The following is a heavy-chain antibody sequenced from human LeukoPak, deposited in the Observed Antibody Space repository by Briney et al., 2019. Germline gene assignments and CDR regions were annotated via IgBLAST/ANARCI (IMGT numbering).Heavy chain of an antibody. CDR1: GFTLTSDS. D-gene: IGHD1-26*01. Sequence: GGSLRPSCAASGFTLTSDSMNWVRQAPGKGLEWISYISSGATTTYYADSVKGRFTISRDNAKNSLYLQMNSLRVDDTAVYYCAKGTVGAKYWGQGTLVIVSS. J-gene: IGHJ4*02. CDR2: ISSGATTT. CDR3: AKGTVGAKY. V-gene: IGHV3-48*04.